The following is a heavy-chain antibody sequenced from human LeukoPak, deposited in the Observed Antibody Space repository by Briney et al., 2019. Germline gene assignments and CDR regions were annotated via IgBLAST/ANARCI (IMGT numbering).Heavy chain of an antibody. CDR3: ARGHLAQNYYDFWSGYFGPSYYYYMDV. D-gene: IGHD3-3*01. CDR2: IYYSGST. J-gene: IGHJ6*03. CDR1: GGSISSSSYY. V-gene: IGHV4-39*07. Sequence: PSETLSLTCTVSGGSISSSSYYWGWIRQPPGKGLEWIGSIYYSGSTYYNPSLKSRVTISVDTSKNQFSLKLSSVTAADTAVYYCARGHLAQNYYDFWSGYFGPSYYYYMDVWGKGTTVTVSS.